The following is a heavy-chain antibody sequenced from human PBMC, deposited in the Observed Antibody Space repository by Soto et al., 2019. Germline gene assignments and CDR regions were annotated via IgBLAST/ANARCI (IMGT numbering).Heavy chain of an antibody. CDR1: GFTFSGSA. CDR3: TRRGSVADPNFDY. D-gene: IGHD6-19*01. J-gene: IGHJ4*02. V-gene: IGHV3-73*01. CDR2: IRSKANSYAT. Sequence: GGSLRLSCAASGFTFSGSAMHWVRQASGKGLEWVGRIRSKANSYATAYAASVKGRFTISRDDSKNTAYLQMNSLKTEDTAVYYCTRRGSVADPNFDYWGQGTLVTVSS.